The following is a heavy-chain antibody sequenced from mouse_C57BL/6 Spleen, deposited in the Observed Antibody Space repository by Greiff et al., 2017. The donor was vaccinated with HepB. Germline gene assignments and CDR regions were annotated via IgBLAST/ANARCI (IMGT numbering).Heavy chain of an antibody. D-gene: IGHD1-1*01. Sequence: VQLQQSGAELVKPGASVKMSCKASGYTFTSYWITWVKQRPGQGLEWIGDIYPGSGSTNYNEKFKSKATLTVDTSSSTAYMQLSSLTSEDSAVYYCANIYYYGSSQYFDVWGTGTTVTVSS. J-gene: IGHJ1*03. CDR3: ANIYYYGSSQYFDV. CDR2: IYPGSGST. V-gene: IGHV1-55*01. CDR1: GYTFTSYW.